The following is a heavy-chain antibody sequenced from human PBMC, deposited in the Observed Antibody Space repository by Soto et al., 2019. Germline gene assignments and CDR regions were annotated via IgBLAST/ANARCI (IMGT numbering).Heavy chain of an antibody. CDR3: ARIGPPLAY. V-gene: IGHV3-11*01. CDR1: GVTLCKSQ. CDR2: ISSSGSTI. Sequence: GVTLCKSQLSPIRQATGKGLEWVSYISSSGSTIYYADSVKGRFTISRDNAKNSLYLQMNSLRAEDKAVYYSARIGPPLAYWRQGTLVTVSP. J-gene: IGHJ4*02.